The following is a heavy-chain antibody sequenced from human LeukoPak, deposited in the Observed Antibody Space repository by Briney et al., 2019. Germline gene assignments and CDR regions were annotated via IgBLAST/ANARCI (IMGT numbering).Heavy chain of an antibody. V-gene: IGHV4-34*01. J-gene: IGHJ4*02. Sequence: SETLSLTCAVYGGSFSGYYWSWIRQPPGKGLEWIGEINHSGSTYYNPSLKSRVTISIDTSKNQFYLKLSSLTAAGTAVYYCARRDDSSGYHKIFDYWGPGTLVTVSS. D-gene: IGHD3-22*01. CDR3: ARRDDSSGYHKIFDY. CDR1: GGSFSGYY. CDR2: INHSGST.